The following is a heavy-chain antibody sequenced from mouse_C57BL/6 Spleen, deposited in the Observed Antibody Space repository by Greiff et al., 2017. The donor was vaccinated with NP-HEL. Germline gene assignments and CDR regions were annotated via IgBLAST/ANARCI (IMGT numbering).Heavy chain of an antibody. CDR1: GFTFSSYA. D-gene: IGHD1-1*02. V-gene: IGHV5-9-1*02. Sequence: EVKLVESGEGLVKPGGSLKLSCAASGFTFSSYAMSWVRQTPEKRLEWVAYISSGCDYIYYADTVKGRFTISSDNARNTLYLQMSSLKSEDTAMYYCTRDMGYAMDYWGQGTSVTVSS. CDR2: ISSGCDYI. J-gene: IGHJ4*01. CDR3: TRDMGYAMDY.